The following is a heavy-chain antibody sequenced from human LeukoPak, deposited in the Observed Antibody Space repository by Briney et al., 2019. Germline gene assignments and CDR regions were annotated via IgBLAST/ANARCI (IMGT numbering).Heavy chain of an antibody. CDR1: GGSISSGGYY. D-gene: IGHD6-19*01. V-gene: IGHV4-30-2*01. CDR3: AREEASYSSGWYEVY. J-gene: IGHJ4*02. CDR2: IYHSGST. Sequence: PSETLSLTCTVSGGSISSGGYYWSWIRQPPGKGLEWIGYIYHSGSTYYNPSLKSRVTISVDRSKNQFSLKLSSVTAADTAVYYCAREEASYSSGWYEVYWGQGTLVTVSS.